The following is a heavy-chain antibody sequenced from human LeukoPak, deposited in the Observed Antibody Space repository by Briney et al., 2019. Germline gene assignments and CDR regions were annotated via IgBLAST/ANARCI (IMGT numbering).Heavy chain of an antibody. CDR2: IKLDGSEK. CDR1: GFTFGKYW. CDR3: ARDQYDTWSRRGNFDS. J-gene: IGHJ4*02. D-gene: IGHD3-3*01. Sequence: QPGGSLRLSCVASGFTFGKYWMSWVRQAPGKGLEWVANIKLDGSEKNYVDSVKGQFTISRDNTKNSLYLQMNSLRAEDTAVFYCARDQYDTWSRRGNFDSWGQGTLVIVSS. V-gene: IGHV3-7*03.